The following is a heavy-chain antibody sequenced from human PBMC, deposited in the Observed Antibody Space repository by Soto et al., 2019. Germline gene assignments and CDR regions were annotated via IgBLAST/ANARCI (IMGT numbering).Heavy chain of an antibody. CDR3: GRPDDYGDSYGMDV. Sequence: QVQLVQSGAEVKQPGSSVKVSCKASGGAFRDYTISWVRQAPGQGLEWMGRNIPMLGLTNYAQKFQGRVTITADKSTSTTDLELSSLISEDTAVYYCGRPDDYGDSYGMDVWGQGTTVIV. CDR2: NIPMLGLT. D-gene: IGHD4-17*01. CDR1: GGAFRDYT. V-gene: IGHV1-69*02. J-gene: IGHJ6*02.